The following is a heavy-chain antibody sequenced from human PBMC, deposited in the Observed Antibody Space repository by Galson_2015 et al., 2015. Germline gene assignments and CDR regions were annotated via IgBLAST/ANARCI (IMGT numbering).Heavy chain of an antibody. Sequence: SLRLSCAASGFTFSSYGMHWVRQAPGKGLEWVAVIWYDGINKYYADSVKGRFTISRDNSKNTLYLQINSLRAEDTAVYYCATQDTDYGDYEFAFDIWGQGTMVTVSS. CDR2: IWYDGINK. CDR3: ATQDTDYGDYEFAFDI. CDR1: GFTFSSYG. D-gene: IGHD4-17*01. J-gene: IGHJ3*02. V-gene: IGHV3-33*08.